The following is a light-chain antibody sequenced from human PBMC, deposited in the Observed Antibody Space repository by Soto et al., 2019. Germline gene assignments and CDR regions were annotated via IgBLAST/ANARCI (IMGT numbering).Light chain of an antibody. CDR2: DVT. CDR1: SSDVGLNDY. V-gene: IGLV2-11*01. CDR3: CSSSGRYTYV. Sequence: QSALTQPRSVSGSPGQSVTISCTGTSSDVGLNDYVSWYHQHPGKAPKLLIYDVTKRPSGVPDRFSGSKSGNTASLTISGLRAEDEGDYYCCSSSGRYTYVFGTGTKVT. J-gene: IGLJ1*01.